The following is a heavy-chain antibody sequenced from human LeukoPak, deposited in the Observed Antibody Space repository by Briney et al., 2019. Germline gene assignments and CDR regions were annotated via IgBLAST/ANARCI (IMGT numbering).Heavy chain of an antibody. CDR3: ARRDASNFDY. CDR1: GYSFTNYW. Sequence: GESLKISCKGSGYSFTNYWIGWVRQMPGNGLEWMGIIYPGDSDTRYSPSFQGQVTISADKSINTAYLQWSSLKASDTAIYYCARRDASNFDYWGQGTLVTVSS. D-gene: IGHD5-24*01. CDR2: IYPGDSDT. J-gene: IGHJ4*02. V-gene: IGHV5-51*01.